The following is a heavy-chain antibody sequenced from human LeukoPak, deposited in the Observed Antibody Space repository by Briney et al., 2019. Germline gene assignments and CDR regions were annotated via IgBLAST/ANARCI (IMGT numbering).Heavy chain of an antibody. CDR1: GGSFSGYY. V-gene: IGHV4-4*07. Sequence: SETLSLTCAVYGGSFSGYYWSWIRQPAGKGLEWIGRIYTSGSTNYNPSLKSRVTMSVDTSKNQFSLKLSSVTAADTAVYYCARDGPRVCSGGSCYSGPFDYWGQGTLVTVSS. J-gene: IGHJ4*02. D-gene: IGHD2-15*01. CDR2: IYTSGST. CDR3: ARDGPRVCSGGSCYSGPFDY.